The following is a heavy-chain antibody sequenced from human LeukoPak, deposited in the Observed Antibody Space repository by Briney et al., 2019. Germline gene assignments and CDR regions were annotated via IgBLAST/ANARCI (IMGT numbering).Heavy chain of an antibody. Sequence: PGGSLRLSCAASGFTFSDYYMSWIRQAPGKGLEWVSYICSSSSYTNYADSVKGRFTISRDNAKNSLYLQMNSLRAEDTAVYYCAREEMATITSWGQGTLVTVSS. D-gene: IGHD5-24*01. V-gene: IGHV3-11*06. CDR3: AREEMATITS. J-gene: IGHJ5*02. CDR2: ICSSSSYT. CDR1: GFTFSDYY.